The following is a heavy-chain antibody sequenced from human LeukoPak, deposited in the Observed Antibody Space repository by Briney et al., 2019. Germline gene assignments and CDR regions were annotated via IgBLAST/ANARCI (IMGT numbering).Heavy chain of an antibody. D-gene: IGHD3-16*01. CDR3: ARDQATSGGGLDS. J-gene: IGHJ4*02. CDR2: MYTGGTT. Sequence: PGGSLRLSCAASGFTVSGTHMSWVRQAPGKGLEWVSAMYTGGTTYYSDSVEGRFTTSRDTSKNTLYLQMDSLRVEDTAVYYCARDQATSGGGLDSWGQGTLVTVSS. V-gene: IGHV3-53*01. CDR1: GFTVSGTH.